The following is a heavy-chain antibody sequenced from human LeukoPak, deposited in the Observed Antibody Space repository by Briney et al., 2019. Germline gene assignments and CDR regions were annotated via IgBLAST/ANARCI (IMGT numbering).Heavy chain of an antibody. J-gene: IGHJ4*02. CDR2: SSGDEDSI. CDR3: TIDLMTGFSSGWHFAY. CDR1: GLTFKNFA. D-gene: IGHD6-19*01. Sequence: PGGSLRLCCAASGLTFKNFAMSWVRQAPGKGLEWLAVSSGDEDSIHYADSVRGHFVISTDNSENTSYLHMNSLRAEDTAVYYCTIDLMTGFSSGWHFAYWGQGTLVTVSS. V-gene: IGHV3-23*01.